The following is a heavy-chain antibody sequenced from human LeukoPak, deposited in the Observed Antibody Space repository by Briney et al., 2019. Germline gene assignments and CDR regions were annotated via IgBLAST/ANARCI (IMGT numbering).Heavy chain of an antibody. CDR3: ASTVRRYYYDSSGIPRHAFDI. V-gene: IGHV3-23*01. CDR2: ISETGRST. Sequence: SPSSDAPGVTLSTWAMIGVRGPRGKGKEWVSTISETGRSTYYADSVKGQFTISRDNSKNTLYLQMNSLRAEDTAVYYCASTVRRYYYDSSGIPRHAFDIWGQGTMVTVSS. J-gene: IGHJ3*02. D-gene: IGHD3-22*01. CDR1: GVTLSTWA.